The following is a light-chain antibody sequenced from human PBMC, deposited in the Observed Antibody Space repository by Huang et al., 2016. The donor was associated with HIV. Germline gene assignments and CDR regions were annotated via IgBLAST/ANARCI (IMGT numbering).Light chain of an antibody. CDR2: YTS. J-gene: IGKJ2*01. Sequence: EIVLTQSPATLSLSPVERATLSCRASPSVGGYLAWYQQNPGQAPRLLIYYTSTRATGIPARFSGSGSETDFTLTISSLEPEDFAVYYCQQPGSFGQGTKVDIK. CDR1: PSVGGY. V-gene: IGKV3-11*01. CDR3: QQPGS.